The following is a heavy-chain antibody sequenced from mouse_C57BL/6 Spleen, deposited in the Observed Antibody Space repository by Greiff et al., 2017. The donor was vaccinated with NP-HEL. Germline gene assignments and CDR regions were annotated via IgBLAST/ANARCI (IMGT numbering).Heavy chain of an antibody. CDR1: GYSITSGYY. J-gene: IGHJ3*01. D-gene: IGHD2-3*01. Sequence: EVQRVESGPGLVKPSQSLSLTCSVTGYSITSGYYWNWIRQFPGNKLEWMGYISYDGSNNYNPSLKNRISITRDTSKNQFFLKLNSVTTEDTATYYCARGGRDDGSAYWGQGTLVTVSA. CDR2: ISYDGSN. CDR3: ARGGRDDGSAY. V-gene: IGHV3-6*01.